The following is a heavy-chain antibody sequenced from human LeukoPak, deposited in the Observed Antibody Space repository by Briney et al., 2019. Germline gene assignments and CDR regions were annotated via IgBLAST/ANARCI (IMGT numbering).Heavy chain of an antibody. CDR1: GGSISSYY. J-gene: IGHJ6*03. D-gene: IGHD4-17*01. V-gene: IGHV4-39*01. CDR3: ARHATTGYYYMDV. Sequence: SETLSLTCTVSGGSISSYYWGWIRQPPGKGLEWIGSIYYSGSTYYNPSLKSRVTISVDTSKNQFSLKLSSVTAADTAVYYCARHATTGYYYMDVWGKGTTVTVSS. CDR2: IYYSGST.